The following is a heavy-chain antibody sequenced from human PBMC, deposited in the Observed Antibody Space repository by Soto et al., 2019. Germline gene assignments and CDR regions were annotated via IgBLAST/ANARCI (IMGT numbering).Heavy chain of an antibody. CDR3: ARGWDVVVPAAMVLAL. D-gene: IGHD2-2*01. CDR2: ISFSGDT. CDR1: GDSVSGGGYY. J-gene: IGHJ5*02. V-gene: IGHV4-61*08. Sequence: SETLSLTCTVSGDSVSGGGYYWTWIRQPPGKGLEWIGYISFSGDTTYNPSLRSRVTISVDTSKNQFSLKLSSVTAADTAVYYCARGWDVVVPAAMVLALWGQGTLVTVSS.